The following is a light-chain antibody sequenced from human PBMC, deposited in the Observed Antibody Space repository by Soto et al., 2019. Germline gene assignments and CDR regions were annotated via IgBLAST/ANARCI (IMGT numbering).Light chain of an antibody. CDR2: EVS. J-gene: IGLJ2*01. CDR1: SSDVGGYNY. Sequence: QSVLTQPPSASGSPGQSVTISCTGTSSDVGGYNYVSWYQQHPGKAPKFMIYEVSRRPSGVPDRFSGSKSGNTASLTVSGLKAEDEADYYCSSYAGSNNLVFGGGTKLTVL. CDR3: SSYAGSNNLV. V-gene: IGLV2-8*01.